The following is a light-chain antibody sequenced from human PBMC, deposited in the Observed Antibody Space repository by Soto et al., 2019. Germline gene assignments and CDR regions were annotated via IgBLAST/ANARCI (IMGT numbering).Light chain of an antibody. V-gene: IGKV3-20*01. Sequence: EIVLTQSPGPLSLSPGERATLSCRSSQSVSSSYLAWYQQKPGQALRLLIYGASSRATGIPDRFSGSGSGTDFTLTISRLEPEDFAVYYCQQYGSAPKTFGQGTKVDIK. CDR2: GAS. CDR3: QQYGSAPKT. J-gene: IGKJ1*01. CDR1: QSVSSSY.